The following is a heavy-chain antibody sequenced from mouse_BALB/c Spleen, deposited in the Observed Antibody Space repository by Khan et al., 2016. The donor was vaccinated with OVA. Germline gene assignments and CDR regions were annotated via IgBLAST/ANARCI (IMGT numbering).Heavy chain of an antibody. V-gene: IGHV3-2*02. CDR3: VRGRSY. Sequence: EVQLQESGPGLVKPSQSLSLTCTVTGYSITSDYAWNWIRQFPGNRLEWMGYINYSGSTSKKPSLKSRMSISRDTSKNQIFLQLNSVTTEVTATYYCVRGRSYWGQGTLVTVSA. CDR1: GYSITSDYA. J-gene: IGHJ3*01. CDR2: INYSGST.